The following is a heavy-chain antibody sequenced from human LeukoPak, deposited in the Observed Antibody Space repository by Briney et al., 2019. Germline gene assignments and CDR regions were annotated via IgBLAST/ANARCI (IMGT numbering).Heavy chain of an antibody. V-gene: IGHV1-18*01. D-gene: IGHD3-10*01. CDR1: GYTFTSYG. CDR2: ISAYNGNT. Sequence: ASVKVSCKASGYTFTSYGISWVRQAPGQGLEWMGWISAYNGNTNYAQKLQGRVTMTTDTSTSTAYMELRSLRSDDTAVYYCARDRGQLVWFGGDYYFDYWGQGTLVTVSS. J-gene: IGHJ4*02. CDR3: ARDRGQLVWFGGDYYFDY.